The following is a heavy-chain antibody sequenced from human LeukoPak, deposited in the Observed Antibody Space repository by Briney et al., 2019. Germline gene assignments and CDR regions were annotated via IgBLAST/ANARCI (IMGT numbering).Heavy chain of an antibody. CDR2: IYGGGST. D-gene: IGHD3-3*01. CDR1: GFTVSSNY. CDR3: AIPGRYDFWSGYSLSGYFDY. Sequence: GGSLRLSCAASGFTVSSNYMSWVRQAPGKGLEWVSVIYGGGSTYYADSVKGRFTISRDNSKNTLYLQMNSLRAEDTAVYYCAIPGRYDFWSGYSLSGYFDYWGQGTLVTVSS. V-gene: IGHV3-53*05. J-gene: IGHJ4*02.